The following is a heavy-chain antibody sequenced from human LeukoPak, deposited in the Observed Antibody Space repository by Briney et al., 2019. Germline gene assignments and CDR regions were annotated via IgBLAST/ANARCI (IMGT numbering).Heavy chain of an antibody. D-gene: IGHD6-19*01. Sequence: GASVKVSCKASGGTFSSYAISWVRQAPGQGLEWMGWMNPNSGNTGYAQKFQGRVTMTRNTSISTAYMELSSLRSEDTAVYYCAAAGEQWLGTTIWGQGTLVTVSS. V-gene: IGHV1-8*02. CDR1: GGTFSSYA. CDR2: MNPNSGNT. CDR3: AAAGEQWLGTTI. J-gene: IGHJ4*02.